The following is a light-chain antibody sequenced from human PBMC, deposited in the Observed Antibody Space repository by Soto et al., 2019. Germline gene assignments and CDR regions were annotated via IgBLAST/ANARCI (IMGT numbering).Light chain of an antibody. J-gene: IGLJ2*01. CDR2: QDS. CDR3: QAWDSSTHVV. V-gene: IGLV3-1*01. CDR1: KLGDKY. Sequence: SYELTQPPSVSVSPGQTASITCSGDKLGDKYACWYQQKPGQSPVLVIYQDSKRPSGIPERFSGSNSGNTATLTISGTQAMDEDDYSCQAWDSSTHVVFGGGTKLTVL.